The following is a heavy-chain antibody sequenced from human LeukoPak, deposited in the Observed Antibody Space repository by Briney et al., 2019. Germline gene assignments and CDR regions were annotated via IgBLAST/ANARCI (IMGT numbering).Heavy chain of an antibody. Sequence: SETLSLTCAVSGYSISSGYYWGWIRQPPGKGLEWIGSIYHSGSTYYNPSLKSRVTISVDTSKNQFSLKLSSVTAADTAVYYCASNSSSFYYYYYMDVWGKGTTVTVSS. CDR2: IYHSGST. V-gene: IGHV4-38-2*01. J-gene: IGHJ6*03. CDR1: GYSISSGYY. D-gene: IGHD6-6*01. CDR3: ASNSSSFYYYYYMDV.